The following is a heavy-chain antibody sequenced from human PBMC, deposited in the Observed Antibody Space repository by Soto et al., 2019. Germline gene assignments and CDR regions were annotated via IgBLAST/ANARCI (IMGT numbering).Heavy chain of an antibody. D-gene: IGHD5-12*01. Sequence: QVQLVQSGAEVKKPGSSVKVSCKASGGTFSSYAISWVRQAPGQGLEWMGGIIPIFGTANYAQQFQGRVTITADESTSTAYMELSSLRSEDTAVYYCARDRGGYSGYDRSMYNWFDPWGQGTLVTVSS. CDR2: IIPIFGTA. V-gene: IGHV1-69*01. CDR3: ARDRGGYSGYDRSMYNWFDP. J-gene: IGHJ5*02. CDR1: GGTFSSYA.